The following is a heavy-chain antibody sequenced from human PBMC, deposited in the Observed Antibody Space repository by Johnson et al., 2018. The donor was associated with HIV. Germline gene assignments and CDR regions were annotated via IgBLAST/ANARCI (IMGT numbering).Heavy chain of an antibody. CDR2: MWCDGSNK. CDR3: AKRGERGAFDI. D-gene: IGHD3-10*01. J-gene: IGHJ3*02. Sequence: QVQLVESGGGVVQPGRSLRLSCAASGFTFSSYGMHWVRQAPGKGLEWVAGMWCDGSNKHYADSGKGRFTISRDNSKNTLYLQMNSLRAEETAVYYCAKRGERGAFDIWGQGTMVTVSS. V-gene: IGHV3-33*06. CDR1: GFTFSSYG.